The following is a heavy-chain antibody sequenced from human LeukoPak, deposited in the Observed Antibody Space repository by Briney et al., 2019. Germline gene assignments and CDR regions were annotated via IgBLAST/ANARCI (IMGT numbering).Heavy chain of an antibody. CDR1: GFTFSSYA. CDR2: ISGSGGST. J-gene: IGHJ4*02. D-gene: IGHD3-22*01. Sequence: GGSLGLSCAASGFTFSSYAMSWVRQAPGKGLEWVSAISGSGGSTYYADSVKGRFTISRDNSKNTLYLQMNSLRAEDTAVYYCAKQTGDTMIVVVMGPNYFDYWGQGTLVTVSS. CDR3: AKQTGDTMIVVVMGPNYFDY. V-gene: IGHV3-23*01.